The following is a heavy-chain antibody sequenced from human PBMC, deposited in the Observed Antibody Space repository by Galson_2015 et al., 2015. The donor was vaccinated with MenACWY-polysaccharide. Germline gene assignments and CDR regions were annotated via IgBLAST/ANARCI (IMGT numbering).Heavy chain of an antibody. CDR3: AKATGGSASCCGFGH. V-gene: IGHV3-23*01. CDR2: ISASGGTT. J-gene: IGHJ4*02. Sequence: SLRLSCAASGFTFSSYAISWVRQAPGQGLEWVSTISASGGTTHYADAVKGRFVISRDASKSTLYLQLNSLRAEDTATYYCAKATGGSASCCGFGHWGAGTPVTCTS. CDR1: GFTFSSYA. D-gene: IGHD2-2*01.